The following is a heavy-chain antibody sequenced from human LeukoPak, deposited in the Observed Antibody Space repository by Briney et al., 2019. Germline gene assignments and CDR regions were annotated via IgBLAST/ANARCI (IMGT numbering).Heavy chain of an antibody. CDR2: ISSSGSTI. V-gene: IGHV3-11*01. CDR3: ARVSGSVVATEPLDY. CDR1: GFTFSDYY. Sequence: GGSLRLSCAASGFTFSDYYVSWIRQAPGKGLEWVSYISSSGSTIYYADSVKGRLTISRDNAKNSLYLQMNSLRAEDTAVYYCARVSGSVVATEPLDYWGQGTLVTVSS. J-gene: IGHJ4*02. D-gene: IGHD5-12*01.